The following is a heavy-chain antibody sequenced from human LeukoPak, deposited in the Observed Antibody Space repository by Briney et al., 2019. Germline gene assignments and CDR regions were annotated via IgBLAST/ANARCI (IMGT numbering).Heavy chain of an antibody. V-gene: IGHV3-23*01. J-gene: IGHJ4*02. CDR3: ANLRRASTTIVLIVVDY. Sequence: GGSLRLSCAATGFTFSRDALSWVRQAPGNGLDWVSSISGIGDSTYYGDPVKGRFTISRDNSKNTLYLQMNSLRVHDTAIYYCANLRRASTTIVLIVVDYWGKGPLVT. D-gene: IGHD3-22*01. CDR1: GFTFSRDA. CDR2: ISGIGDST.